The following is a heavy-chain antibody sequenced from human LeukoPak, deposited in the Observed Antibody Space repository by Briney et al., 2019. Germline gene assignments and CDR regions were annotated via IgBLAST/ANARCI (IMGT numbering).Heavy chain of an antibody. V-gene: IGHV3-48*02. CDR1: GFTFSSYS. CDR3: AKSTGYYDSSAYGIDY. J-gene: IGHJ4*02. CDR2: ISSSSSTI. D-gene: IGHD3-22*01. Sequence: PGGSLRLSCAASGFTFSSYSMNWVRQAPGKGLEWVSYISSSSSTIYYADSVKGRFTISRDNAKNSLYLQMNSLRDEDTAVYYCAKSTGYYDSSAYGIDYWGQGTLVTVSS.